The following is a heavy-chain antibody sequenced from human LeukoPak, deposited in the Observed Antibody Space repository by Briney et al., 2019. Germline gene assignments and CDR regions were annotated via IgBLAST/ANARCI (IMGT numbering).Heavy chain of an antibody. J-gene: IGHJ4*02. CDR1: GFTFSSYS. V-gene: IGHV3-21*01. CDR2: ISSSSSYI. Sequence: TGESLKISCAASGFTFSSYSMNWVRQAPGKGLEWVSSISSSSSYIYYADSVKGRFTISRDNAKNSLYLQMNSLRAEDTAVYYCARNYGSGSYYPLDYWGQGTLVTVSS. D-gene: IGHD3-10*01. CDR3: ARNYGSGSYYPLDY.